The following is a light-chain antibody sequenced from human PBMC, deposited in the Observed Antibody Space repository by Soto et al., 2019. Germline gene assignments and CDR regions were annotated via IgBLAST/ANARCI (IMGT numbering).Light chain of an antibody. CDR3: MRAQQTYT. Sequence: DSVITEYIFSLSVTPGDSHLMYFISSRSVLHSNGYNYLDWYLQNAGQSPQLLVYFGSTRASGVPVRLSGNGYGTDFKLKISRVEAEEIRVYYHMRAQQTYT. J-gene: IGKJ2*01. CDR2: FGS. CDR1: RSVLHSNGYNY. V-gene: IGKV2-28*01.